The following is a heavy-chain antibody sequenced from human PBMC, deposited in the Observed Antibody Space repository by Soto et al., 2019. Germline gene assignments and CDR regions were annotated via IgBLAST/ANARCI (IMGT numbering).Heavy chain of an antibody. CDR2: ISAYNANA. V-gene: IGHV1-18*01. CDR1: GYTFRNFG. CDR3: ARENSYFDY. J-gene: IGHJ4*02. Sequence: QIQLLQSGAEVKKPGASVKVTCKASGYTFRNFGISWVRQAPGQGLEWMGWISAYNANANYAQKFQGRLTMTADTSTSTAYMELRSLRSDDTAVYYCARENSYFDYGDQGTLVNVSS.